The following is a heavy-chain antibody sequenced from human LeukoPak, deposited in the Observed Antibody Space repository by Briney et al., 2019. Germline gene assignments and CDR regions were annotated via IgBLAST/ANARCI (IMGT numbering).Heavy chain of an antibody. J-gene: IGHJ4*02. V-gene: IGHV4-59*08. CDR2: IYYSGST. Sequence: KPSETLSLTCTVSGGSISSYYWSWIRQPPGKGLEWIGYIYYSGSTNYNPSLKSRVTISVDTSKNQFSLKLSSVTAADTAVYYCARSPTYYYDSSGSFDYWGQGTLVTVSS. CDR1: GGSISSYY. CDR3: ARSPTYYYDSSGSFDY. D-gene: IGHD3-22*01.